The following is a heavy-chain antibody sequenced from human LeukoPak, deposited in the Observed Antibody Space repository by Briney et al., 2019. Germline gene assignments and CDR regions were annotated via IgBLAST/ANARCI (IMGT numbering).Heavy chain of an antibody. CDR1: GVSISSYY. V-gene: IGHV4-59*08. D-gene: IGHD6-13*01. Sequence: SETLSLTCTVSGVSISSYYWSWIRQPPGKRLEWIGYIYYSGSTNYNPSLKSRVTISVDTSKNQFSLKLSSVTAADTAVYYCARQIAAADNIDYWGQGTLVTVSS. CDR3: ARQIAAADNIDY. J-gene: IGHJ4*02. CDR2: IYYSGST.